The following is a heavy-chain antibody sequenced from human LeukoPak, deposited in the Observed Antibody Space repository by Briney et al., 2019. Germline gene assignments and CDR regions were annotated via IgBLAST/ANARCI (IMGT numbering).Heavy chain of an antibody. CDR3: ARGGRFTMVRGVIISPDYYGMDV. J-gene: IGHJ6*02. Sequence: SVKVSCMDSGYTFTSCYINWVRQATGPALEGMGWMNPNSGNTGYEQKSQGRAPMIKNTSQGAAYMELSSLRSEDTAVYYCARGGRFTMVRGVIISPDYYGMDVWGQGTTVTVSS. CDR2: MNPNSGNT. CDR1: GYTFTSCY. V-gene: IGHV1-8*01. D-gene: IGHD3-10*01.